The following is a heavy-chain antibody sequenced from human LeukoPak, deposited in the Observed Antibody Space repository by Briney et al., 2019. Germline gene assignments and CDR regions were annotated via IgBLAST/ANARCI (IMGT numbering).Heavy chain of an antibody. CDR1: GGSISSNSYY. CDR2: IYYSGSS. D-gene: IGHD4-17*01. V-gene: IGHV4-39*07. J-gene: IGHJ3*02. Sequence: PSETLSLTCTVSGGSISSNSYYWGWIRQPPGKGLEWIGNIYYSGSSYYNPSLKSRVTISVDTSKNQFSLKLSSVTAADTAVYYCARAPSDYGDYQRLRPLDAFDIWGQGTMVTVSS. CDR3: ARAPSDYGDYQRLRPLDAFDI.